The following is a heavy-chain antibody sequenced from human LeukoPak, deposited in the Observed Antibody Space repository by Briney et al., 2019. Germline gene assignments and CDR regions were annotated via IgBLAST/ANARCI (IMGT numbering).Heavy chain of an antibody. J-gene: IGHJ5*02. CDR2: INAGNGNT. CDR3: ARDSGEIQLWLLVENWFDP. D-gene: IGHD5-18*01. CDR1: GYTFTSYA. V-gene: IGHV1-3*01. Sequence: ASVKVSCKASGYTFTSYAMHWVRQAPGQRLEWMGWINAGNGNTKYSQKFQGRVTITRDTSASTAYMELSSLRSEDTAVYYCARDSGEIQLWLLVENWFDPWGQGTLVTVSS.